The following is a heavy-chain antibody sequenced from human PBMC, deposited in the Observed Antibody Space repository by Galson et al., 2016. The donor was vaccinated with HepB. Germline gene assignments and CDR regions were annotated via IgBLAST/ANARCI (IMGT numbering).Heavy chain of an antibody. J-gene: IGHJ4*02. CDR3: AKDVFTSGWPNVFDS. Sequence: CAASGFTFGSYSMTWVRQAPGKGLEWLSYISGSGKTIYHADSVKGRLTISRDNAQNSLHLQMNSLRDEDTATYYCAKDVFTSGWPNVFDSWGQGTLVAVPS. CDR2: ISGSGKTI. CDR1: GFTFGSYS. V-gene: IGHV3-48*02. D-gene: IGHD6-19*01.